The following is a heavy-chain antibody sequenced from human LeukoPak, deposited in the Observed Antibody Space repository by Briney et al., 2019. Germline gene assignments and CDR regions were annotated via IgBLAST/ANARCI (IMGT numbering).Heavy chain of an antibody. Sequence: GGSLRLSCAASGFTFSSYSMNWVRQAPGKGLEWVSSISSSSSYIYYADSVKGRFTVSRDNAKNSLYLQMNSLRAEDTAVYYCARAGGYYYGSGSLRNWGQGTLVTVSS. CDR1: GFTFSSYS. D-gene: IGHD3-10*01. CDR2: ISSSSSYI. CDR3: ARAGGYYYGSGSLRN. J-gene: IGHJ4*02. V-gene: IGHV3-21*01.